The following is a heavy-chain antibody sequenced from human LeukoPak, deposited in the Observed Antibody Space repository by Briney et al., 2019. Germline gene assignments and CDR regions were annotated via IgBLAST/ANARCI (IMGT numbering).Heavy chain of an antibody. J-gene: IGHJ5*02. V-gene: IGHV3-48*01. CDR2: ISSGSSFI. CDR1: GFTFSSYI. D-gene: IGHD6-19*01. CDR3: AGSGLGGWFDP. Sequence: GGSLRLSCTASGFTFSSYIFNWVRQAPGKGLEWVSYISSGSSFIYYADSVKGRFTVSRDNAKNSLYLQMNSLRAEDTAVYYRAGSGLGGWFDPWGQGTLVTVSS.